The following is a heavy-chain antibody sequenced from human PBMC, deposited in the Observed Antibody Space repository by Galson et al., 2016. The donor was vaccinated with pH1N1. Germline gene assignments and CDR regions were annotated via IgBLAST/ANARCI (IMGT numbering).Heavy chain of an antibody. Sequence: SLRLSCAASGSNSGYNMNWVRLAPGKGLEWVSSISGSGGRKHYADSVQGRFIISRDNSKNTLYLQMNSLRAGDTALYFCAKGGYGDYGLDVFDIWGQGTMVIVSS. V-gene: IGHV3-23*01. CDR1: GSNSGYN. CDR2: ISGSGGRK. J-gene: IGHJ3*02. CDR3: AKGGYGDYGLDVFDI. D-gene: IGHD4-17*01.